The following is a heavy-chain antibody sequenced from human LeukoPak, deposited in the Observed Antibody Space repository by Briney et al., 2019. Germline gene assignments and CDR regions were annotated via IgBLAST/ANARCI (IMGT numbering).Heavy chain of an antibody. CDR3: ARDPVGVRYSSGPGAKFDY. CDR1: GFTVSSYS. CDR2: ISSSSSYI. J-gene: IGHJ4*02. Sequence: GGSLRLSCAASGFTVSSYSMNWVRQAPGKGLEWVSSISSSSSYIYYADSVKGRFTISRGSAKNSLYLQMNSLRAEDTAVYYCARDPVGVRYSSGPGAKFDYWGQGTLVTVSS. D-gene: IGHD6-19*01. V-gene: IGHV3-21*01.